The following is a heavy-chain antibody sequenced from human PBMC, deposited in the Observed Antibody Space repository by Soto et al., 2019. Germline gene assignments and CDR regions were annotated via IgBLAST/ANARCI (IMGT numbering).Heavy chain of an antibody. D-gene: IGHD3-10*01. CDR1: GGSISSSSYY. V-gene: IGHV4-39*01. J-gene: IGHJ6*04. Sequence: SETRSLTCTVSGGSISSSSYYWGWIRQPPGKGLERIGSIYYSGSTYYNPSLKSRVTISVDTSKNQFSLKLSSVTAADTAVYYCARQEGDGNQYGYYYCCMDVSGKGTRVTVAS. CDR2: IYYSGST. CDR3: ARQEGDGNQYGYYYCCMDV.